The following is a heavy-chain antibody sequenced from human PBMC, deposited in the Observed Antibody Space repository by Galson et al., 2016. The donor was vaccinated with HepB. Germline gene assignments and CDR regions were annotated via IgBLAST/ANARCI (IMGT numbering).Heavy chain of an antibody. J-gene: IGHJ4*02. D-gene: IGHD6-19*01. CDR2: IDPSDSYT. V-gene: IGHV5-10-1*01. CDR1: GYSFSSYW. CDR3: ARLLAGGAGDY. Sequence: QSGAEVKKPGESLRISCKGSGYSFSSYWINWVRQMPRKGLEWMGRIDPSDSYTNYSPSFQGHVTISTDRSVSTVYLQWSSLRASDTAMYYCARLLAGGAGDYWGQGTLVTVSS.